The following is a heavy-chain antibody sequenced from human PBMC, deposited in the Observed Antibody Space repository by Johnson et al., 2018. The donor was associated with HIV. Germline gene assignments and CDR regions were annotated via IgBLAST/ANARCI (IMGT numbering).Heavy chain of an antibody. D-gene: IGHD4-17*01. CDR2: INWNGGTT. CDR1: GFTFNSYP. CDR3: ARDKYGVPSGTFEI. J-gene: IGHJ3*02. Sequence: VQLVESGGGVVQPGRSLRLSCAASGFTFNSYPMHWVRQAPGKGLEWVSAINWNGGTTGYADSVKGRFTISRDNAKNSLYVQMNNLRAEDTAFYYCARDKYGVPSGTFEIWGQGTMVTVSS. V-gene: IGHV3-20*04.